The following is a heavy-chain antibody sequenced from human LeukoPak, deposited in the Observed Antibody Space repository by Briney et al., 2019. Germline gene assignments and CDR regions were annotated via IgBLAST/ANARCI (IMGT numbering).Heavy chain of an antibody. Sequence: PSETLSLTCTVSGHSLSGSSYSWGWIRQPRGKGLEWIGCIYNIGSTGNTHYNPSLKSRLTISEDTSKNQFSLRLSSVTAADTAVYYCARDFGAGSYRYGMDVWGQGTAVTVSS. J-gene: IGHJ6*02. CDR2: IYNIGSTGNT. CDR1: GHSLSGSSYS. D-gene: IGHD3-16*02. V-gene: IGHV4-39*07. CDR3: ARDFGAGSYRYGMDV.